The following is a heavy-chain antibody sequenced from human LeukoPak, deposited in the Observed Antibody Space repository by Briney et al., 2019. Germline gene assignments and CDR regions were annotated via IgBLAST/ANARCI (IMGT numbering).Heavy chain of an antibody. Sequence: GGSLRLSCTASGFTFSSLAMHWVRQAPGKGLEWVSSISGGSDYIYYADSVKGRFTISRDNAINSLYLQMNSLRAEDTAVYYCASLGGGSGSSHNPLVDHWGQGTLVTVSS. V-gene: IGHV3-21*01. CDR2: ISGGSDYI. CDR3: ASLGGGSGSSHNPLVDH. CDR1: GFTFSSLA. J-gene: IGHJ4*02. D-gene: IGHD3-10*01.